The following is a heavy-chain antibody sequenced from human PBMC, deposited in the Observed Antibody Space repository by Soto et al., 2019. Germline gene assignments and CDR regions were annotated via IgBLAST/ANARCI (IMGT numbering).Heavy chain of an antibody. CDR3: ARLYLAATITSLDY. J-gene: IGHJ4*02. CDR2: IKKDGSEK. V-gene: IGHV3-7*01. CDR1: VFTFSNYW. D-gene: IGHD5-12*01. Sequence: LRLSCAASVFTFSNYWLSWVRQAPGKGLEWVANIKKDGSEKYYVGSVVGRFTISRDNAENSLYLQMNSLRAEDTAVYYCARLYLAATITSLDYWGRGTLVTVSS.